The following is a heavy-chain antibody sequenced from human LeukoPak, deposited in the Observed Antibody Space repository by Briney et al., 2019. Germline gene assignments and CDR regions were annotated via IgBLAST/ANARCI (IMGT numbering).Heavy chain of an antibody. V-gene: IGHV1-2*02. CDR2: INPNSGGT. D-gene: IGHD3-10*01. CDR3: ARGFGYGDYYQH. Sequence: ASVKVSCKASGYTFTGYYMHWVRQAPGQGLEGMGWINPNSGGTNYAQKFQGRVTMTRDTSISTAYMELSRLRSDDTAVYYCARGFGYGDYYQHWGQGTLVTVSS. J-gene: IGHJ1*01. CDR1: GYTFTGYY.